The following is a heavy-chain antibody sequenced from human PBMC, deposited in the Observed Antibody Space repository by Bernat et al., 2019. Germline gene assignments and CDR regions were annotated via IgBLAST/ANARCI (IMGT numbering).Heavy chain of an antibody. V-gene: IGHV3-15*01. D-gene: IGHD2-2*02. CDR3: TTVVPAAIYAFDI. J-gene: IGHJ3*02. CDR2: IKSKTDGGTT. CDR1: GFTFSNAW. Sequence: EVQLVESGGGLVKPGGSLRLSCAASGFTFSNAWMSWVRQAPGKGLEWAGRIKSKTDGGTTDYAAPVKGRFTISRDDSKNTLYLQMNSLKTEDTAVYYCTTVVPAAIYAFDIWGQGTMVTVSS.